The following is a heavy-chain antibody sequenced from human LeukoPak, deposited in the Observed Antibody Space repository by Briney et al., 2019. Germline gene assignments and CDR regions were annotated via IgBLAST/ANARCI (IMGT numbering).Heavy chain of an antibody. CDR1: GFTFSSYS. CDR3: ARGPTTYYYDSSGSENLDY. CDR2: ISSSSSTI. D-gene: IGHD3-22*01. J-gene: IGHJ4*02. Sequence: PGGSLRLSCAASGFTFSSYSMNWVRQAPGKGLEWVSYISSSSSTIYYADSVKGRFTISRDNAKNSLYLQMNSLRAEDTAVYYCARGPTTYYYDSSGSENLDYWGQGTLVTVSS. V-gene: IGHV3-48*01.